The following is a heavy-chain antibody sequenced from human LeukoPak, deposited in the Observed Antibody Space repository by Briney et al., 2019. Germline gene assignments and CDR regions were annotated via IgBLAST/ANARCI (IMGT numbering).Heavy chain of an antibody. Sequence: QPGGSLRLSCAASGFSFSGYWMNWVRQAPGKGLEWVANIKEDGSVKNYVDSVRGRFTISRDNAKDSLSLEMNYLRAEDTAVYYCAKGPTARTIAVAAHAAPFDYWGQGTLVTVSS. J-gene: IGHJ4*02. V-gene: IGHV3-7*03. D-gene: IGHD6-19*01. CDR3: AKGPTARTIAVAAHAAPFDY. CDR2: IKEDGSVK. CDR1: GFSFSGYW.